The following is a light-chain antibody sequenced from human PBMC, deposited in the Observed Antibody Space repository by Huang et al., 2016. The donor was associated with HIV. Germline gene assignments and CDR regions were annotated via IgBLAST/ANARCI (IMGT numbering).Light chain of an antibody. Sequence: DIQMTQSPSSLSASVGDRVTLTCRASQTISTFLNWYQQKPGKAPKLLIYAAYSLQSGVPSKFSGSGSGTDFTLTISSLQPEDFATYYCQQGYSTPYTFGQGTKLEIK. CDR1: QTISTF. CDR3: QQGYSTPYT. J-gene: IGKJ2*01. V-gene: IGKV1-39*01. CDR2: AAY.